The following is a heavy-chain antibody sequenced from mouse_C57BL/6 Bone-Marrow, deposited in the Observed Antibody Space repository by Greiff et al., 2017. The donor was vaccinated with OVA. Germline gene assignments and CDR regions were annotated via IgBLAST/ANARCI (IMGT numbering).Heavy chain of an antibody. CDR2: IHPNSGST. CDR1: GYTFTSYW. J-gene: IGHJ2*01. V-gene: IGHV1-64*01. Sequence: VKLVESGAELVKPGASVKLSCKASGYTFTSYWMHWVKQRPGQGLEWIGMIHPNSGSTNYNEKFKSKATLTVDKSSSTAYMQLSSLTSEDSAVYYCARGGIYDGYYVDYWGQGTTLTVSS. D-gene: IGHD2-3*01. CDR3: ARGGIYDGYYVDY.